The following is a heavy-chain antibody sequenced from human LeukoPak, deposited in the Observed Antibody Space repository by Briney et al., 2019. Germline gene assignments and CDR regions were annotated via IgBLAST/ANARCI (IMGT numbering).Heavy chain of an antibody. V-gene: IGHV1-69*04. D-gene: IGHD5-24*01. CDR1: GGTSSSYA. Sequence: SVKVSCKASGGTSSSYAISWVRQAPGQGLEWMGRIIPILGIANYAQKFQGRVTITADKSTSTAYMELSSLRSEDTAVYYCASSNVEMATIRKGYYFDYWGQGTLVTVSS. J-gene: IGHJ4*02. CDR2: IIPILGIA. CDR3: ASSNVEMATIRKGYYFDY.